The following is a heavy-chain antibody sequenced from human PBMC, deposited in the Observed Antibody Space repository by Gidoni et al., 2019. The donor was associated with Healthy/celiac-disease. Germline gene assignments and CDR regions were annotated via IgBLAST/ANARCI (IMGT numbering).Heavy chain of an antibody. D-gene: IGHD3-22*01. V-gene: IGHV4-30-2*01. CDR1: AGSISSGGYS. Sequence: QLQLQECGSGLVKPSQTLYLLCAVSAGSISSGGYSRRWIRQPPGKGLGWIGYIYLSGGAYYNPSLKSRVTISVDRSKNQFSLKLSSVTAADTAVYYCARVTLYYYDSSGYYYPPAGYFDLWGRGTLVTVSS. CDR3: ARVTLYYYDSSGYYYPPAGYFDL. J-gene: IGHJ2*01. CDR2: IYLSGGA.